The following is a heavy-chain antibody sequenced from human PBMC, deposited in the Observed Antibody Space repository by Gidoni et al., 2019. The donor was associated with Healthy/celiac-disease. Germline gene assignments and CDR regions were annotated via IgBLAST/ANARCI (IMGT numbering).Heavy chain of an antibody. V-gene: IGHV3-11*01. CDR1: GFTFIDYY. D-gene: IGHD3-3*01. J-gene: IGHJ2*01. CDR3: AREITIFGVVANWYFDL. CDR2: ISSSGSTI. Sequence: QVQLVESGGCLVKPGGSLTLSCAASGFTFIDYYMSWIRQAPGKGLEWVSYISSSGSTIYYADSVKGRFTISRDNAKNSLYLQMNSLRAEDTAVYYCAREITIFGVVANWYFDLWGRGTLVTVSS.